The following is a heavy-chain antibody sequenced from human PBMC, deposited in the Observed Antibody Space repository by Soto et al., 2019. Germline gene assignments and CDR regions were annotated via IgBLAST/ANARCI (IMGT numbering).Heavy chain of an antibody. CDR3: AREGVRNYDFWSGYYGHDAFDI. D-gene: IGHD3-3*01. V-gene: IGHV3-33*01. CDR1: GFTFSSYG. Sequence: QVQLVESGGGVVQPGRSLRLSCAASGFTFSSYGMHWVRQAPGKGLAWVAGIWYDGSNKYYADSVKGRFTISRDNSKNTLYLQMNSLRAEDTAVYYCAREGVRNYDFWSGYYGHDAFDIWGQGTMVTVSS. J-gene: IGHJ3*02. CDR2: IWYDGSNK.